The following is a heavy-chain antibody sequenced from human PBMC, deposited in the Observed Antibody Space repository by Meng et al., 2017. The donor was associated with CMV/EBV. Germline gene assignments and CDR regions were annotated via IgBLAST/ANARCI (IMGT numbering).Heavy chain of an antibody. V-gene: IGHV3-53*01. CDR3: ARGRGGYCWGY. CDR1: GFTVSSTY. J-gene: IGHJ6*02. D-gene: IGHD2-21*02. CDR2: IYSGGST. Sequence: GGSLRLSCAASGFTVSSTYMSWVRQAPGKGLEWVSVIYSGGSTYYADSVKGRFTISRDNSKNTLYLQRNSLRAEDTAVYYCARGRGGYCWGYWGQGTTVTVSS.